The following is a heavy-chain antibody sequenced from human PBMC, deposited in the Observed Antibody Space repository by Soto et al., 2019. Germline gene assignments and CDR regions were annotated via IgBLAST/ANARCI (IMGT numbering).Heavy chain of an antibody. Sequence: PSQTLSLTCAISGDSVFSNSAAWNWIRQSPSRGLEWLGRTYCRSKWYNDYAGSVRSRITINPDTSKNQFSLHLNSVTPDDTAVYYCARDLSGFFQHWGLGNLVTVSS. J-gene: IGHJ1*01. CDR3: ARDLSGFFQH. CDR1: GDSVFSNSAA. D-gene: IGHD3-3*02. CDR2: TYCRSKWYN. V-gene: IGHV6-1*01.